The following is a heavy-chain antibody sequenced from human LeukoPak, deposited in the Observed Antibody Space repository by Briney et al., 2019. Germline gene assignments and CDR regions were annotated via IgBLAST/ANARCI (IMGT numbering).Heavy chain of an antibody. CDR2: IYYSGST. J-gene: IGHJ4*02. V-gene: IGHV4-39*01. CDR1: GGSISSSSYY. Sequence: SETLSLTCTVSGGSISSSSYYWGWIRQPPGKGLEWIGSIYYSGSTYYNPSLKSRVTISVDTSKNQFSLKLSPVTAADTAVYYCARQMGYFDILTPPVYWGQGTLVTVSS. D-gene: IGHD3-9*01. CDR3: ARQMGYFDILTPPVY.